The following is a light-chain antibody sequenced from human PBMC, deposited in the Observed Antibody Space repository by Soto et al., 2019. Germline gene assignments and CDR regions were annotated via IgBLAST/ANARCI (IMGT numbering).Light chain of an antibody. J-gene: IGLJ1*01. CDR1: SSDIGRYDF. CDR3: CSYTSSPCL. V-gene: IGLV2-14*01. CDR2: EVN. Sequence: QSVLAQPASVSGSPGQSITISCTGSSSDIGRYDFVSWYQQLPGKAPKLLLFEVNHRPSGVSDRFSGSKSGNTASLTISGLHADDEAYYYCCSYTSSPCLFGSGTKVTVL.